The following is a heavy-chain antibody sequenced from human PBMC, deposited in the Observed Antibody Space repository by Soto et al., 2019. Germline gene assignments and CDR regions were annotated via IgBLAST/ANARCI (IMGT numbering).Heavy chain of an antibody. J-gene: IGHJ3*02. V-gene: IGHV6-1*01. CDR2: TYYRSKWYN. Sequence: SQTLSLTCAISGDSVSSNSAAWNWIRQSPSRGLEWLGRTYYRSKWYNDYAVSVKSRITINPDTSKNQFSLQLNSVTPEDTAVYYCARGVQWLVQGGGAFDIWGQGTMVTVSS. CDR3: ARGVQWLVQGGGAFDI. D-gene: IGHD6-19*01. CDR1: GDSVSSNSAA.